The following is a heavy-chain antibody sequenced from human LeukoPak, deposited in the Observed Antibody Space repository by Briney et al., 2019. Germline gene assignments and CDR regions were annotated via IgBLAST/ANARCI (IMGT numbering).Heavy chain of an antibody. D-gene: IGHD3-16*02. CDR2: IYTSGST. Sequence: SETLSLTCTVSGGSISSYYWSWIRQPAGKGLEWIGRIYTSGSTNYNPSLKSRVTISVDTSKNQFSLKLSSVTAADTAVYYCARQFTTYDYVWGSYRYYFDYWGQGTLVTVSS. J-gene: IGHJ4*02. CDR3: ARQFTTYDYVWGSYRYYFDY. CDR1: GGSISSYY. V-gene: IGHV4-4*07.